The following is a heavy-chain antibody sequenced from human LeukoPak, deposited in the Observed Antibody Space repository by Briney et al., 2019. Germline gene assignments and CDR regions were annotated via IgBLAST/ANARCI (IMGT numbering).Heavy chain of an antibody. CDR3: ARDECSSTSCYSDYYYGMDV. Sequence: PSETLSLTCTVSGGSITRYYWTWIRQPPGKGLEWIGYIFSNGTTNYNPSLKSRVAISLDTSKRQFSLRLTSVTAADTAVYYCARDECSSTSCYSDYYYGMDVWGQGTTVTVSS. D-gene: IGHD2-2*01. J-gene: IGHJ6*02. CDR1: GGSITRYY. V-gene: IGHV4-59*01. CDR2: IFSNGTT.